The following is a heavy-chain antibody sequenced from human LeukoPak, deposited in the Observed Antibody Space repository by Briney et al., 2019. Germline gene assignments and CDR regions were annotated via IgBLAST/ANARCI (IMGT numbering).Heavy chain of an antibody. V-gene: IGHV3-7*01. CDR3: ARGKVVTLDY. D-gene: IGHD2-21*02. Sequence: GGSLRLSCAASGFTFSSSWMSWVRQAPGKGLEWVANIKQDGSEKYYVDSVKGRFTISRHNVKNSLYLQMNSLRAEDTAVYYCARGKVVTLDYWGQGTLVTVSS. J-gene: IGHJ4*02. CDR1: GFTFSSSW. CDR2: IKQDGSEK.